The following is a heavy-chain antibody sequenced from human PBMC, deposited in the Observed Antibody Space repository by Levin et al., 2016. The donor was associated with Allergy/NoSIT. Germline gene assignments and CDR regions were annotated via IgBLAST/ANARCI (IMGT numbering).Heavy chain of an antibody. D-gene: IGHD3-10*02. Sequence: WIRQPPGKGLEWVGFIRSKAYGGTTEYAASVKGRFTISRDDSKSIAYLQMNSLKTEDTAVYYCTRLRITMSLLDAFDIWGQGTMVTVSS. V-gene: IGHV3-49*02. J-gene: IGHJ3*02. CDR3: TRLRITMSLLDAFDI. CDR2: IRSKAYGGTT.